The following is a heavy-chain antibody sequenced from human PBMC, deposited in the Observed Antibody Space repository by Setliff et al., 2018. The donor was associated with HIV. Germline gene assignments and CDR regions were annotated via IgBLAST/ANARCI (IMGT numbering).Heavy chain of an antibody. D-gene: IGHD3-22*01. J-gene: IGHJ4*02. Sequence: SETLSLTCAVYGGSFSDNYWSWIRQSPGKGLEWIGEINHSGRTKYNPSLNDRATISLDTSKNQFSLKLNSVTAADTAVYYCARDVLDLVISVYGFWGQGIPVTVSS. V-gene: IGHV4-34*01. CDR3: ARDVLDLVISVYGF. CDR1: GGSFSDNY. CDR2: INHSGRT.